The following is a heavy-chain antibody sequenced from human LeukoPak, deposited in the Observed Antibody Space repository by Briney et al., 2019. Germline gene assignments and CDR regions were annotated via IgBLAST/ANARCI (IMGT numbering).Heavy chain of an antibody. V-gene: IGHV3-7*04. J-gene: IGHJ4*02. CDR1: GFTFSRFW. D-gene: IGHD2-2*01. CDR3: ARGEDIVVVPAAMLDY. CDR2: IKQHGSET. Sequence: GGSLRLSCAASGFTFSRFWMSWVRQAPGKGLERVASIKQHGSETYYVDSVKGRFTISRDNAKNSLYLQMNSLRAEDTAVYYCARGEDIVVVPAAMLDYWGQGTLVTVSS.